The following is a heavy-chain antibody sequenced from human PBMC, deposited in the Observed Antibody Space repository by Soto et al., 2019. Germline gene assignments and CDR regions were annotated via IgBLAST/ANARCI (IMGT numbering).Heavy chain of an antibody. CDR3: ARAGGCYSGCWFEP. V-gene: IGHV1-18*04. CDR1: GYTFTSYG. CDR2: ISAYNGNT. Sequence: ASVKVSCKASGYTFTSYGVSWVRQAPGQGLEWMGWISAYNGNTNYAQKLQGRVTMTTDASTSTAYMELRSLRSDDTAVYYCARAGGCYSGCWFEPWGQGTLVTVCS. J-gene: IGHJ5*02. D-gene: IGHD2-15*01.